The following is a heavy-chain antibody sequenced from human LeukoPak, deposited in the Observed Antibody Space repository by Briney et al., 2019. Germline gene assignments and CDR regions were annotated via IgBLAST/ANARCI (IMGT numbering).Heavy chain of an antibody. Sequence: GGSLRLSCAASGFTFSSYAMSWVRQAPGKGLEWVSAISGSGGSTYYADSVKGRFTISRDNSKNTLYLQMNSLRAEDTAVYYCAKDEAVNCSGGSCYSGGSDYWGQGTLVTVSS. D-gene: IGHD2-15*01. CDR2: ISGSGGST. J-gene: IGHJ4*02. V-gene: IGHV3-23*01. CDR3: AKDEAVNCSGGSCYSGGSDY. CDR1: GFTFSSYA.